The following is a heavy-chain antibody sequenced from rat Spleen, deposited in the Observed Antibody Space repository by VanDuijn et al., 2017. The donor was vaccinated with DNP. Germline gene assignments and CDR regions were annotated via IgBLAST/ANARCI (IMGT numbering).Heavy chain of an antibody. CDR3: ATSPGPNWFAY. J-gene: IGHJ3*01. CDR2: ISTSGGGT. V-gene: IGHV5-46*01. D-gene: IGHD1-4*01. CDR1: GFTFSSFP. Sequence: EVQLVESGGGLVQPGRSMKLSCAASGFTFSSFPMAWVRQAPTKGLEWVATISTSGGGTYYRDSVKGRFTISRDNANRTLYLQMDSLRSEDTATYYCATSPGPNWFAYWGQGTLVTVSS.